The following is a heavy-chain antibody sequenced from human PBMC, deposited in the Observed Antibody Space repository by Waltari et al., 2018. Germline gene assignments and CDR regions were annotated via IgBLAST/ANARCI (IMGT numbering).Heavy chain of an antibody. CDR3: AKSSGLRGYDSNY. V-gene: IGHV3-23*04. J-gene: IGHJ4*02. Sequence: EVQLVESGGGLVQPGGSLRLSCAASGFTFSSYAMSWVRQAPGKWLEWGSAISGSGSSTYYADSVKGRFTISRDNSKNTLYLQMNSLRAEDTAVYYCAKSSGLRGYDSNYWGQGTLVTVSS. CDR2: ISGSGSST. CDR1: GFTFSSYA. D-gene: IGHD5-12*01.